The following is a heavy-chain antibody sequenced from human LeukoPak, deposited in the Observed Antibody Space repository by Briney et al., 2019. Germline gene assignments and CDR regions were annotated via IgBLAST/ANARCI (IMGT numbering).Heavy chain of an antibody. J-gene: IGHJ6*01. CDR1: GFTFSNYY. CDR2: ISYDGNTK. V-gene: IGHV3-30*18. Sequence: GGSLTLSCAASGFTFSNYYMHWVRQAPGKGLEWVAVISYDGNTKYYAYSVKGRFTISRDNSKNTLFLQMNSVRAEDTAVYYCAKYRIPNYYGMDVWGQGTTVTVSS. CDR3: AKYRIPNYYGMDV. D-gene: IGHD2-21*01.